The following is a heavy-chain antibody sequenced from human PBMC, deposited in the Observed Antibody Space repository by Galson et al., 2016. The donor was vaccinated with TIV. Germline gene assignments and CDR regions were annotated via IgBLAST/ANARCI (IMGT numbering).Heavy chain of an antibody. D-gene: IGHD1-14*01. CDR1: GGPFRNYA. CDR3: AREQGIYKGYFDL. CDR2: IIPIFRTT. J-gene: IGHJ2*01. V-gene: IGHV1-69*13. Sequence: SVKVSCKASGGPFRNYAISWVRQAPGQGLEWMGRIIPIFRTTNYARSFQGRLTITADESTNTDYMGLASLRSEDTAVYYCAREQGIYKGYFDLWGRGTLVTVSS.